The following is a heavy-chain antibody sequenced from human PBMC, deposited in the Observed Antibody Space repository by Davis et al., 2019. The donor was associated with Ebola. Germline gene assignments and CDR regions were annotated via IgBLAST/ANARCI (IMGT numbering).Heavy chain of an antibody. Sequence: SQTLSLTCAVYGGSFSGYYWSWIRQPPGKGLEWIGEINRSGSTNYNPSLKSRVTISVDTSKNQFSLKLSSVTAADTAVYYCARGDSSSSYGNYYYYGMDVWGQGTTVTVSS. CDR3: ARGDSSSSYGNYYYYGMDV. V-gene: IGHV4-34*01. CDR1: GGSFSGYY. J-gene: IGHJ6*02. D-gene: IGHD6-6*01. CDR2: INRSGST.